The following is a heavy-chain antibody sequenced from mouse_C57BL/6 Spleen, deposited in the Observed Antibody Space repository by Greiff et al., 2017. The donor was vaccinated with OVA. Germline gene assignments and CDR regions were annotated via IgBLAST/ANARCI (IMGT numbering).Heavy chain of an antibody. CDR1: GYTFTDYY. J-gene: IGHJ2*01. Sequence: EVQLQQSGPELVKPGASVKISCKASGYTFTDYYMNWVKQSHGKSLEWIGDINPNNGGTSYNQKFKGKDTLTVDKSSSTAYMELRSLTSEDSAVYYCARRIYYYGSSHFDYWGQGTTLTVSS. CDR3: ARRIYYYGSSHFDY. D-gene: IGHD1-1*01. V-gene: IGHV1-26*01. CDR2: INPNNGGT.